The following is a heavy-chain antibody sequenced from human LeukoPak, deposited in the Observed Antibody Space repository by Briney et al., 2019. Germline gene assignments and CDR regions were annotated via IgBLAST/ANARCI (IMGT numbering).Heavy chain of an antibody. CDR3: ASHRHLAYCSSNSCPNY. D-gene: IGHD2-2*01. Sequence: TSETLSLTCAVYGGSFSGYYWSWIRQPPGKWLEWIGEINHSGSTNYNPSLKSRVTISVDTSKNQFSLKLSSVTAADTAVYYCASHRHLAYCSSNSCPNYWGQGTLVTVSS. CDR1: GGSFSGYY. J-gene: IGHJ4*02. V-gene: IGHV4-34*01. CDR2: INHSGST.